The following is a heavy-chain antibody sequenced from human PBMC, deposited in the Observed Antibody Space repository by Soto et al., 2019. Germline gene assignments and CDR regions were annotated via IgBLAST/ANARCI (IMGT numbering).Heavy chain of an antibody. Sequence: LRLSCAASGFTFSSYAMSWVRQAPGKGLEWVSAISGSGGSTYYADSVKGRFTISRDNSKNTLYLQMNSLRAEDTAVYYCAKGPRRPQVVPFDYWGQGTLVTVSS. CDR1: GFTFSSYA. D-gene: IGHD2-2*01. J-gene: IGHJ4*02. CDR3: AKGPRRPQVVPFDY. CDR2: ISGSGGST. V-gene: IGHV3-23*01.